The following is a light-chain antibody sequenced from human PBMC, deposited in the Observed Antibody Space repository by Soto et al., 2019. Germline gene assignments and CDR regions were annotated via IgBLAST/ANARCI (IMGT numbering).Light chain of an antibody. V-gene: IGKV3-20*01. CDR1: QSIANNY. CDR2: DAS. Sequence: EVALTESPGTLSLSPGARATLSCMASQSIANNYLTWYQQKPGQAPRVLIYDASTRATGIPDRFSGSGSGTDFTLTISRLEPEDFAVYYCQQYGSSPWTFGQGTKVDI. CDR3: QQYGSSPWT. J-gene: IGKJ1*01.